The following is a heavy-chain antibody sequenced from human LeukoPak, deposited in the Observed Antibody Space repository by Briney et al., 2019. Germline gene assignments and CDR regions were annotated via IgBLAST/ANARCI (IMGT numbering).Heavy chain of an antibody. D-gene: IGHD3-10*01. CDR1: VSTLTELT. V-gene: IGHV1-24*01. CDR2: FDRGDGET. J-gene: IGHJ4*02. Sequence: ASVMLSRTVSVSTLTELTMRWVRQAPGQGLEWMGGFDRGDGETIYAQKFQVRVTMTEDTSTDTAYMELSSLRSEDTAVYYCATEINYYGSGSDLSSETQTDYWGQGTLVTVSS. CDR3: ATEINYYGSGSDLSSETQTDY.